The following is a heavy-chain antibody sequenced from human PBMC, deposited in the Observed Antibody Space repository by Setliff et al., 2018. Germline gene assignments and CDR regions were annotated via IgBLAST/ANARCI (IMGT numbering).Heavy chain of an antibody. V-gene: IGHV1-2*06. J-gene: IGHJ6*03. CDR2: INPNSGGT. D-gene: IGHD1-26*01. CDR3: ARGRGSYYYYMDV. CDR1: GYTFTGYY. Sequence: ASVKVSCKASGYTFTGYYMHWVRQAPGQGLEWMGRINPNSGGTNYAQKFQGRVTMTRDTSISTAYMELSRLRSDDTAVYYCARGRGSYYYYMDVWGKGTTVTRLL.